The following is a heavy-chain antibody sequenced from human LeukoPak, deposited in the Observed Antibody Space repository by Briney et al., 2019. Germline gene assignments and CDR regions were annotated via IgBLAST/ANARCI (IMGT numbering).Heavy chain of an antibody. V-gene: IGHV4-59*01. CDR2: IYYTGST. CDR3: ARGGPPGYYYDYYMDV. Sequence: SSETLSLTCTVSGGSISSYYWSWIRQPPGKGLEWIGYIYYTGSTNYNPALKSRVTISVDRSKNQFSLKLRSVTAADTAVYFCARGGPPGYYYDYYMDVWGKGTTVTISS. J-gene: IGHJ6*03. CDR1: GGSISSYY.